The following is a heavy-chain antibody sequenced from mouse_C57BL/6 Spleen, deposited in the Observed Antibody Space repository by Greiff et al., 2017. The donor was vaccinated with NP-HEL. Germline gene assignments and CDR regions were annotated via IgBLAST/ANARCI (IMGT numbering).Heavy chain of an antibody. D-gene: IGHD1-1*02. Sequence: QVQLQQPGAELVRPGSSVKLSCKASGYTFTSYWMDWVKQRPGQGLEWIGNIYPSDSETHYNPKFKDKATLTVDKSSSTAYMQLSSLTSEDSAVYYCARQGYGGFFDYWGQGTTLTVSS. CDR2: IYPSDSET. V-gene: IGHV1-61*01. CDR3: ARQGYGGFFDY. CDR1: GYTFTSYW. J-gene: IGHJ2*01.